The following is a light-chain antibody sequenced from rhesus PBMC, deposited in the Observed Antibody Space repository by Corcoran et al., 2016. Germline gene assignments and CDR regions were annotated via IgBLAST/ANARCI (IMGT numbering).Light chain of an antibody. Sequence: DIQMTQSPSSLSASVGDRVTITCRASENVNNYLNCYQQKPGKAPKLLIYTASTLQSGGPSRFSGSGSGTDYTFTISSLQPEDVATYYCQHGYGTPYSFGQGTKVEIK. V-gene: IGKV1-74*01. CDR2: TAS. CDR1: ENVNNY. CDR3: QHGYGTPYS. J-gene: IGKJ2*01.